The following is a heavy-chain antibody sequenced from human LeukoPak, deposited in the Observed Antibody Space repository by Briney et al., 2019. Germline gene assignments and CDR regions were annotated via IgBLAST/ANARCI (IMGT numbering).Heavy chain of an antibody. V-gene: IGHV1-69*01. CDR2: IIPIFGTA. J-gene: IGHJ2*01. D-gene: IGHD6-6*01. CDR3: AKAGPSRRDWYFDL. CDR1: GGTFSSYA. Sequence: SVKVSCKASGGTFSSYAISWVRQAPGQGLEWMGGIIPIFGTANYAQKFQGRVTITADESTSTAYMELSSLRSEDTAVYYCAKAGPSRRDWYFDLWGRGTLVTVSS.